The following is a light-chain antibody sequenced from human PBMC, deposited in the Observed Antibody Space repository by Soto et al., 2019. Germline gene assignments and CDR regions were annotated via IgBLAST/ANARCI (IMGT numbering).Light chain of an antibody. CDR3: CSYAGTYTLYV. V-gene: IGLV2-11*01. CDR2: DVS. CDR1: SSDVGGYNY. Sequence: QSALTQPRSVSGSPGQSVTISCTGTSSDVGGYNYVSWCQQHPGKAPKLMIYDVSKWPSGVPHRFSGSKSGNTASLTISGLQAEDEADYYCCSYAGTYTLYVFGTGTKVTVL. J-gene: IGLJ1*01.